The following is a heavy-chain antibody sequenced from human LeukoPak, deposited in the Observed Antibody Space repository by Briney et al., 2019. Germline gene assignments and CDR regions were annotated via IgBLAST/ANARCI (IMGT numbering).Heavy chain of an antibody. J-gene: IGHJ4*01. V-gene: IGHV1-2*02. D-gene: IGHD3-22*01. Sequence: ASVKVSCKASGYTFTGYYMHWVRQAPGQGLEWMGWINPNSGGTNYAQKFQGRVTMTRDTSISTAYMELSRLRSDDTAVYYCATQKYDSSGYYDYWGQEPWSPSPQ. CDR2: INPNSGGT. CDR3: ATQKYDSSGYYDY. CDR1: GYTFTGYY.